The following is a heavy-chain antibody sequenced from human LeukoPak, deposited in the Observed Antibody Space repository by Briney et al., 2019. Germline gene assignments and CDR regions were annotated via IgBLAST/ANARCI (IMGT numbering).Heavy chain of an antibody. Sequence: ASVKVSCKASGGTFSSYAISWVRQAPGQGLEWMGRIIPIFGTANYAQKFQGRVTITTDESTSTAYMELSSLRSEDTAVYYCARDNSGWSDPPGYYYYHYMDVWGKGTTVTVSS. CDR1: GGTFSSYA. CDR2: IIPIFGTA. D-gene: IGHD6-19*01. J-gene: IGHJ6*03. V-gene: IGHV1-69*05. CDR3: ARDNSGWSDPPGYYYYHYMDV.